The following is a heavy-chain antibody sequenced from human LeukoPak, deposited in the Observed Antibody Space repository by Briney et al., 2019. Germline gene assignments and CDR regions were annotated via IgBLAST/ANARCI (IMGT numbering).Heavy chain of an antibody. V-gene: IGHV1-18*01. D-gene: IGHD2-15*01. Sequence: ASVKVSCKASGYTFTNYAISWVRQAPGQGLEWMGWISVYNGNTEYPQKFQGRVTMTTDTSTSTAYMELRSLRSDDTAVYYCARYDRYCSGGDCHYYFDYWGQGTLVTVSS. CDR1: GYTFTNYA. CDR3: ARYDRYCSGGDCHYYFDY. J-gene: IGHJ4*02. CDR2: ISVYNGNT.